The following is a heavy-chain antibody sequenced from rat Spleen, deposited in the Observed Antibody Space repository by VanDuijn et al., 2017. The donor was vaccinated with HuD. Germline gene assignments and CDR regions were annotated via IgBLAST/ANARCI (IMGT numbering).Heavy chain of an antibody. CDR2: ISYSGST. J-gene: IGHJ2*01. CDR3: ARYQGKGFDY. CDR1: GYSITSNY. V-gene: IGHV3-1*01. Sequence: EVQLQESGPGLVKPSQSLSLTCFVTGYSITSNYWAWIRKFPGNKMEWIGHISYSGSTSYNPSLKSRISITRDTSKNQFFLQLNSVTTEDTATYYCARYQGKGFDYWGQGVMVTVSS.